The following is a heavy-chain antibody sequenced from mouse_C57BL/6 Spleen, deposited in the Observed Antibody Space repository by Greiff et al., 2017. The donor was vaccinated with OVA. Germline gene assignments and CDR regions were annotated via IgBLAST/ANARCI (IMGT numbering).Heavy chain of an antibody. CDR2: IYPRSGNT. J-gene: IGHJ2*01. D-gene: IGHD1-1*01. V-gene: IGHV1-81*01. CDR1: GYTFTSYG. Sequence: VQLQQSGAELARPGASVKLSCKASGYTFTSYGISWVKQRTGQGLEWIGEIYPRSGNTYYNEKFKGKATLTADKSSSTAYMELRSLTSEDSAVYFCARRYGSSSSDFDYWGRGTTLTVSS. CDR3: ARRYGSSSSDFDY.